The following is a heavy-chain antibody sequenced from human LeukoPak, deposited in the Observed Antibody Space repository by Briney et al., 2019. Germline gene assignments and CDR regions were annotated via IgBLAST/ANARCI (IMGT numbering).Heavy chain of an antibody. J-gene: IGHJ4*02. D-gene: IGHD4-17*01. CDR1: GFTFSTYW. Sequence: GGSLRLSCAASGFTFSTYWMTWVRQAPGKGLEWVANIKQDGSEQYYVGSVKGRFTISRDNARNSLYLQMNSLRDEDTAVYYCVRDHDYALDYWGQGTLVTVSS. CDR2: IKQDGSEQ. CDR3: VRDHDYALDY. V-gene: IGHV3-7*01.